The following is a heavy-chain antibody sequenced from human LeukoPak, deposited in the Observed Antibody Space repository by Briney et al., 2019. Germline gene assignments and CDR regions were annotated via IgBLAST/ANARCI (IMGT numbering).Heavy chain of an antibody. V-gene: IGHV3-72*01. CDR2: ITNKPNRYTT. J-gene: IGHJ4*02. Sequence: PGGSLRLSCAASGFTFSDHYMDWVRQAPGKGLEWVGRITNKPNRYTTEYAASVIGRFTISRDDSKNSLYLQMTSLKTEDTAVYFYARVSYLYDASGYFPDDYWGQGTLVTVSS. CDR3: ARVSYLYDASGYFPDDY. CDR1: GFTFSDHY. D-gene: IGHD3-22*01.